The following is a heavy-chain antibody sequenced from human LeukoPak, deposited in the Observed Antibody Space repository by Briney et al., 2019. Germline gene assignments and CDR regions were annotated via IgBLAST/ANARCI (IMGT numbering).Heavy chain of an antibody. D-gene: IGHD5-12*01. CDR3: ARGTLSGSYYFDY. V-gene: IGHV1-69*06. CDR2: IIPIFGTA. J-gene: IGHJ4*02. CDR1: GGTFSSYA. Sequence: SVKVSCKASGGTFSSYATSWVRQAPGQGLEWMGGIIPIFGTANYAQKFQGRVTITADKSTSTAYMELSSLRSEDTAVYYCARGTLSGSYYFDYWGQGTLVTVSS.